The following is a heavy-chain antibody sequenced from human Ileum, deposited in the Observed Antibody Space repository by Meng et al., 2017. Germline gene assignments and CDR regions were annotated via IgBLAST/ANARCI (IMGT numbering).Heavy chain of an antibody. CDR3: AREATTVTSTGMVHYYYYYGLDV. CDR1: GFTFNTYT. Sequence: GESLKISCVASGFTFNTYTINWVRQAPGKGVEWVASIPPGRDYIYYADSVKGRFTISRDNAKSSVYLQLNSLTVEDTGVYYCAREATTVTSTGMVHYYYYYGLDVWGQGTTVTVSS. J-gene: IGHJ6*02. V-gene: IGHV3-21*06. D-gene: IGHD4-17*01. CDR2: IPPGRDYI.